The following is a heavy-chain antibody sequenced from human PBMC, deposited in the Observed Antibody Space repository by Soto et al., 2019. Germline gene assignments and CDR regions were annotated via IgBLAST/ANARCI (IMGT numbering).Heavy chain of an antibody. V-gene: IGHV3-73*01. CDR1: GFTFRGSA. CDR2: IRSKANSYAT. Sequence: GGSLRLSCAASGFTFRGSAMHWVRQASGKGLEWVGRIRSKANSYATAYTASVKGRFTISRDDSKKTAYLQMNSLKTEDTAVYYCISRIHEYSSSSRHYHYYGMDVWGQGTTVTVSS. J-gene: IGHJ6*02. CDR3: ISRIHEYSSSSRHYHYYGMDV. D-gene: IGHD6-6*01.